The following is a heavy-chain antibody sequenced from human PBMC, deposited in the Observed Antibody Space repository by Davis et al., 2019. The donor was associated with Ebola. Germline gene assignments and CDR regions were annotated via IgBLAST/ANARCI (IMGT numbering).Heavy chain of an antibody. V-gene: IGHV3-21*01. J-gene: IGHJ4*02. CDR2: ISGRSGYI. D-gene: IGHD2/OR15-2a*01. CDR1: GFTFSSFT. Sequence: GESLKISCAASGFTFSSFTMNWVRQAPGKGLEWVSSISGRSGYIYSADSVRGRFTISRDNTKNSLYLQMNSLRADDTAVYYCARATLGDYWGQGTLVTVSS. CDR3: ARATLGDY.